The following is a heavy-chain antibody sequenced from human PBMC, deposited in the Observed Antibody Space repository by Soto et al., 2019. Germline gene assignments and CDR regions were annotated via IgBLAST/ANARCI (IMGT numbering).Heavy chain of an antibody. D-gene: IGHD5-18*01. CDR1: GGTFSSYA. CDR2: IIPIFGTA. J-gene: IGHJ6*02. V-gene: IGHV1-69*13. CDR3: ASTWIQLWFSSYYYGMDV. Sequence: SVHVSCKASGGTFSSYAISWVRQSPGQGLEWMGGIIPIFGTANYAQKFQGRVTITADESTSTAYMELSSLRSEDTAVYYCASTWIQLWFSSYYYGMDVWGQGTTVTVSS.